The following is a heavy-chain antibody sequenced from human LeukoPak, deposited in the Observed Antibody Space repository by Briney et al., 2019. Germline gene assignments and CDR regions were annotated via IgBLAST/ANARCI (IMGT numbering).Heavy chain of an antibody. Sequence: SQTLSLTSAISGDSVSSNSVTWNSIRHYPSRGLEWLGRTYYRSTWYNDYAVSVRGRITVNPDTSKNQLSLHLNSVTPEDTAVYYCARRLTQYDCFDPWGQGILVTVSS. J-gene: IGHJ5*02. CDR1: GDSVSSNSVT. V-gene: IGHV6-1*01. CDR3: ARRLTQYDCFDP. D-gene: IGHD2-2*01. CDR2: TYYRSTWYN.